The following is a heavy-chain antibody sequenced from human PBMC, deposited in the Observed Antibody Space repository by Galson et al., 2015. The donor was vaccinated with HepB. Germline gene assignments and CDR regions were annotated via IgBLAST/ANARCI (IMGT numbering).Heavy chain of an antibody. CDR3: VSDLDGSGSFYNMLAY. Sequence: SLRLSCAASGFTFSRHAFHWVRQAPGKGLQWLSLISSDINTKNYADSVKGRFSVSRDNSRDTVYLQMNGLRPEDTAVYFCVSDLDGSGSFYNMLAYWGQGIMVTVSS. V-gene: IGHV3-30*04. CDR2: ISSDINTK. J-gene: IGHJ4*02. CDR1: GFTFSRHA. D-gene: IGHD3-10*01.